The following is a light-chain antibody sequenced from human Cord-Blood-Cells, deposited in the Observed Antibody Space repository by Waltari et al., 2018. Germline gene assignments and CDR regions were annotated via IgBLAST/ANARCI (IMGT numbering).Light chain of an antibody. CDR1: SRDVGGYNY. CDR3: SSYTSSSTFYV. CDR2: DVS. V-gene: IGLV2-14*01. Sequence: QSALTQPASVSGSPGQSITISRTGTSRDVGGYNYVSWYQQHPGKAPKLMIYDVSNRPSGVSNRFSGSKSGNTASLTISGLQAEDEADYYCSSYTSSSTFYVFGTGTKVTVL. J-gene: IGLJ1*01.